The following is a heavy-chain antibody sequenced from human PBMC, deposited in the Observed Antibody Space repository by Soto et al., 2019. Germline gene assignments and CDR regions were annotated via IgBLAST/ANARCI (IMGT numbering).Heavy chain of an antibody. V-gene: IGHV4-30-2*01. CDR3: ARAAAAAGNWFDP. CDR1: GGSISSGGYS. J-gene: IGHJ5*02. Sequence: SETLSLTCAVSGGSISSGGYSWSWIRQPPGKGLEWIGYIYHSGSTYYNPSLKSRVTITVDRSKNQFSRKLSSVTAADTAVYYCARAAAAAGNWFDPWGQGTLVTVSS. CDR2: IYHSGST. D-gene: IGHD6-13*01.